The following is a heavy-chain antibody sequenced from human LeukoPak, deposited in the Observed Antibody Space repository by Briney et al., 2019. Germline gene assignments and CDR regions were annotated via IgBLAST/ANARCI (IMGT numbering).Heavy chain of an antibody. Sequence: TVKVSCKASGGTFSSYAISWVRQAPGQGLEWMGGIIPIFGTANYAQKFQGRVTITADESTSTAYMELSSLRSEDTAVYYCARDLVVPAAIRGRYYYYYMDVWGKGTTVTVSS. CDR3: ARDLVVPAAIRGRYYYYYMDV. J-gene: IGHJ6*03. D-gene: IGHD2-2*02. V-gene: IGHV1-69*13. CDR1: GGTFSSYA. CDR2: IIPIFGTA.